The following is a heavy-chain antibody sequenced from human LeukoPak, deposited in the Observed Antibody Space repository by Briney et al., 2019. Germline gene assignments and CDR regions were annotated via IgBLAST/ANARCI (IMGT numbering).Heavy chain of an antibody. CDR3: ARHAPTYYYDSSGYPLYYFDY. J-gene: IGHJ4*02. CDR2: IYYSGST. CDR1: GGSISSYY. Sequence: PSETLFLTCTVSGGSISSYYWSWIRQPPGKGLEWIGYIYYSGSTNYNPSLKSRVTISVDTSKNQFSLKLSSVTAADTAVYYCARHAPTYYYDSSGYPLYYFDYWGQGTLVTVSS. V-gene: IGHV4-59*08. D-gene: IGHD3-22*01.